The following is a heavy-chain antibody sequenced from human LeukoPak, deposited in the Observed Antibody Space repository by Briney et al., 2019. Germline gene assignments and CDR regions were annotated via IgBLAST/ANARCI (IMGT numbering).Heavy chain of an antibody. CDR3: ARDAGPPHSRDRGFDY. D-gene: IGHD2-21*02. V-gene: IGHV3-48*03. J-gene: IGHJ4*02. CDR1: GFTFSSYE. Sequence: PGGSLRLSCAASGFTFSSYEMNWVRQAPGKGLEWVSYISSSGSTIYYADSVKGRFTISRDNAKNSLYLQMNSLRAEDTAVYYCARDAGPPHSRDRGFDYWGQGTLVTVSS. CDR2: ISSSGSTI.